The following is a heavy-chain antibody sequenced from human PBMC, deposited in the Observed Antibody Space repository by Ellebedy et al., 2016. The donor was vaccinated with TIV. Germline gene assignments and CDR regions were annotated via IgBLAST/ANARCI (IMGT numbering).Heavy chain of an antibody. CDR1: GLTFRNHA. V-gene: IGHV3-30*02. CDR2: FRFDGGTK. CDR3: ATERDDFYRQPIVK. Sequence: PGGSLRLSCAASGLTFRNHAIHWVRQAPGKGLEWVAIFRFDGGTKFYADSVKGRFTISRDNSNSNVFLHLNSLRAEDTARYYCATERDDFYRQPIVKWGPGTLVTVSS. D-gene: IGHD2-21*02. J-gene: IGHJ4*02.